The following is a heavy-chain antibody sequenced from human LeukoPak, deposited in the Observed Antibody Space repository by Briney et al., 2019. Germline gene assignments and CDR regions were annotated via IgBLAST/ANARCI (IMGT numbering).Heavy chain of an antibody. Sequence: KPSETLSLTCVVYGESFSGYYWSWIRQPPGKGLEWIGHVNYSGSTNYNPSLESRVTISVDTSKSQFSLKLSSVTAADTSVYYCARGREVTRDFDYWGQGTLVSVSS. J-gene: IGHJ4*02. CDR2: VNYSGST. CDR3: ARGREVTRDFDY. V-gene: IGHV4-34*01. CDR1: GESFSGYY. D-gene: IGHD4-23*01.